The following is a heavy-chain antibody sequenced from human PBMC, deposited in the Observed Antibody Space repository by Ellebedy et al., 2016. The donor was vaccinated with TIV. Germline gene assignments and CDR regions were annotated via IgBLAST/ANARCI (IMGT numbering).Heavy chain of an antibody. D-gene: IGHD2/OR15-2a*01. CDR2: IYPGDSNA. V-gene: IGHV5-51*01. J-gene: IGHJ4*02. CDR1: GYSFTSYW. CDR3: ARLVSVSTHNFDY. Sequence: PGGSLRLSCKASGYSFTSYWIGWVRQMPGKGLEWMGGIYPGDSNAKYSPSFQGQVTISGDKSIRTAYRQWSSLKASDTAMYYCARLVSVSTHNFDYWGQGTLVTVSS.